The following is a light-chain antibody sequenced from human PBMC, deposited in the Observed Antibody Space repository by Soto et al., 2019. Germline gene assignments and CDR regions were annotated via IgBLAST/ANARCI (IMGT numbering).Light chain of an antibody. J-gene: IGKJ5*01. CDR1: QTVSSNY. CDR3: QQYTGPPTT. CDR2: GAS. V-gene: IGKV3-20*01. Sequence: EIVLTQSPGTLSLSPGERATLSCRASQTVSSNYLAWCQQRPGQAPRILIYGASTRAAGIPDRFSGSGSGTDFTLTITRLQNEDSAVYVCQQYTGPPTTFGQGTRLEIK.